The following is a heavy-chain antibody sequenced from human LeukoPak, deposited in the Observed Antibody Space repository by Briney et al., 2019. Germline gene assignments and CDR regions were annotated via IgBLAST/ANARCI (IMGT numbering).Heavy chain of an antibody. J-gene: IGHJ4*02. V-gene: IGHV4-59*01. CDR1: GGSISSYY. D-gene: IGHD3-10*01. CDR2: IYYSGST. CDR3: AKDAVWFGELLPFDY. Sequence: PSETLSLTCTVSGGSISSYYWSWIRQPPGKGLEWIGYIYYSGSTNYNPSLKSRVTVSVDTSKNQFSLKLSSVTAEDTAVYYCAKDAVWFGELLPFDYWGQGTLVTVSS.